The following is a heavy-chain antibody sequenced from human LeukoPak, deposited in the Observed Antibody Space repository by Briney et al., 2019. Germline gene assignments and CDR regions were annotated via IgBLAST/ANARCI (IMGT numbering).Heavy chain of an antibody. CDR2: IYYSGST. CDR3: ARCIGGDYGYWYFDL. J-gene: IGHJ2*01. Sequence: SETLSLTCTVSGGSVSSGSCYWSWIRQPPGKGLEWIGYIYYSGSTNYNPSLKSRVTISVDTSKNQFSLKLSSVTAADTAVYYCARCIGGDYGYWYFDLWGRGTLVTVSS. D-gene: IGHD4-17*01. CDR1: GGSVSSGSCY. V-gene: IGHV4-61*01.